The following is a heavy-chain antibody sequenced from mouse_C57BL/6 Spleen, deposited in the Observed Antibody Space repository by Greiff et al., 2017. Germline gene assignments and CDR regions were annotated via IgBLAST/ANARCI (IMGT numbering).Heavy chain of an antibody. D-gene: IGHD1-1*01. Sequence: EVKLMESGGDLVKPGGSLKLSCAASGFTFSSYGMSWVRQTPDKRLEWVATISSGGSYTYYPDSVKGRFTISRDKAKNTLYLQMSSLKSEVTTLNYGAKGTYVSSPLYFDYWGQGTTLTVSS. CDR3: AKGTYVSSPLYFDY. V-gene: IGHV5-6*02. CDR1: GFTFSSYG. J-gene: IGHJ2*01. CDR2: ISSGGSYT.